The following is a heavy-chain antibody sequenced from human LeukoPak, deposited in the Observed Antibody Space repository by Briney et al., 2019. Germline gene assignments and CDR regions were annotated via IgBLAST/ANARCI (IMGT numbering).Heavy chain of an antibody. V-gene: IGHV4-39*01. CDR2: ICYSGTT. Sequence: KPSETLSLTCAVSGGSISSSRYYWAWIRQPPGKGPEWIGSICYSGTTYYSPSLKSRVTIFLDASKNQFSLKLTSLTAADTAVYYCARYSYGGEDWFDHWGQGTLVTVSS. D-gene: IGHD5-18*01. J-gene: IGHJ5*02. CDR1: GGSISSSRYY. CDR3: ARYSYGGEDWFDH.